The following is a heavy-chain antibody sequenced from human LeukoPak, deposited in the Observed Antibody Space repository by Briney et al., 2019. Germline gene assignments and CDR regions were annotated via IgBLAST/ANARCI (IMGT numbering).Heavy chain of an antibody. CDR1: GGSLSGYY. J-gene: IGHJ4*02. Sequence: SETLSLTCAVYGGSLSGYYWSWIRQPPGKGLEWIGEVNLQGSTNYNPSLMGRVAISVDTSENHISLQLTSVTAADTAVYYCAREGGPYRPLDYSGQGTLVTVSS. CDR2: VNLQGST. CDR3: AREGGPYRPLDY. V-gene: IGHV4-34*01.